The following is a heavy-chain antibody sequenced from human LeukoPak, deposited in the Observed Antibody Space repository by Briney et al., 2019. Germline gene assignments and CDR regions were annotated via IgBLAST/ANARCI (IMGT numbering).Heavy chain of an antibody. V-gene: IGHV3-30*18. CDR1: GFTFSSYG. D-gene: IGHD2-21*01. CDR3: AQDRLLWLYGMDV. Sequence: GGSLRLSCAASGFTFSSYGMHWVRQAPGKGLEWVAVISYDGSNKYYADSVKGRFTISRDNSKNTLYLQMNSLRAEDTAVYYCAQDRLLWLYGMDVWGQGTTVTVS. CDR2: ISYDGSNK. J-gene: IGHJ6*02.